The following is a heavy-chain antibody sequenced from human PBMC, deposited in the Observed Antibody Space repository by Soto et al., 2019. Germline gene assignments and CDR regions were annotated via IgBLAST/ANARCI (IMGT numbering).Heavy chain of an antibody. CDR1: GASVNSGSFY. CDR2: ISYSGST. D-gene: IGHD1-26*01. V-gene: IGHV4-61*01. Sequence: QVQLQESGPGLVKPSETLSLTCTVSGASVNSGSFYWSWIRRPPGKGLEWIGHISYSGSTDYNPSLKSRVTISLQESKNQFSLNLKSVTTADTAIYYCARTTGTGDIVAVTLARYYFDYWGQGTLVTVSS. CDR3: ARTTGTGDIVAVTLARYYFDY. J-gene: IGHJ4*02.